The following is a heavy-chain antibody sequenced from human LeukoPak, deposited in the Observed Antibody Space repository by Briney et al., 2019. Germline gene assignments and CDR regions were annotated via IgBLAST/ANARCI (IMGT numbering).Heavy chain of an antibody. D-gene: IGHD7-27*01. CDR1: GFTFSSYA. CDR2: ISGSGGGT. CDR3: ARDLGTNDAFDI. Sequence: GGSLRLSCAASGFTFSSYAMSWVRQAPGKGLEWVSAISGSGGGTYYADSVKGRFTISRDNSKNTVYLQMNSLRAEDTAVYFCARDLGTNDAFDIWGQGTMLTVSS. V-gene: IGHV3-23*01. J-gene: IGHJ3*02.